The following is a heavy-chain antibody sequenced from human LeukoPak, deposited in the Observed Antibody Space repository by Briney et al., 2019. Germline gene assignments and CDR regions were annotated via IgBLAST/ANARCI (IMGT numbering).Heavy chain of an antibody. CDR3: ASIGGGGWSSRGDH. D-gene: IGHD6-19*01. Sequence: SETLSLTCTVSGGSISSYYWSWIRQPPGKGLEWIGYIYYSGSTNYNPSLKSRVTISVDTSKNQFSLKLSSVTAADTAVYYCASIGGGGWSSRGDHWGQGTLVTVSS. J-gene: IGHJ4*02. V-gene: IGHV4-59*01. CDR2: IYYSGST. CDR1: GGSISSYY.